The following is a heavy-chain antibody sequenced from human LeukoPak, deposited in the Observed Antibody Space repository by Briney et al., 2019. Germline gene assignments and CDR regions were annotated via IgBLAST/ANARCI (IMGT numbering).Heavy chain of an antibody. Sequence: GESLKISCKASGYSFTSYSIGWVRQMPGKNLEWMGIFPPGDSDTSYSPSFEGQVTISANKSISTAFLQWSSLTAADTAMYYCASTRSWHRYGYGYWGQGTLVTVSS. CDR3: ASTRSWHRYGYGY. D-gene: IGHD5-18*01. J-gene: IGHJ4*02. V-gene: IGHV5-51*03. CDR1: GYSFTSYS. CDR2: FPPGDSDT.